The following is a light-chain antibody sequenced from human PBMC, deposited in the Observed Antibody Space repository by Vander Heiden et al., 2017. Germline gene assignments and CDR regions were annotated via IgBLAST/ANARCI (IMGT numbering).Light chain of an antibody. J-gene: IGLJ1*01. CDR1: SSNIGSNT. CDR3: AAWDDSLNGYV. CDR2: GND. V-gene: IGLV1-44*01. Sequence: QSVLTQPPSASGTPGQRVSISCSGRSSNIGSNTVNWYQQLPGTAPKLLIYGNDQRPSGVPDRFSGSKSGTSASLAISGLQSEDEADYSCAAWDDSLNGYVFGTGTKVAVL.